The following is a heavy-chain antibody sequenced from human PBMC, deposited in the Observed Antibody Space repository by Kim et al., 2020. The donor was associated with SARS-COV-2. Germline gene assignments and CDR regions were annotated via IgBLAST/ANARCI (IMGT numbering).Heavy chain of an antibody. CDR3: ARRFRCSSTSCRTGFDY. D-gene: IGHD2-2*01. CDR2: ICYSGST. CDR1: GGSISSSSYY. J-gene: IGHJ4*02. V-gene: IGHV4-39*01. Sequence: SETLSLTCTVSGGSISSSSYYWGWIRQPPGMGLEWIGSICYSGSTYYNPSLKSRVTISVDTSKNQFSLKLSSVTAADTAVYYCARRFRCSSTSCRTGFDYWGQGTLVTVSS.